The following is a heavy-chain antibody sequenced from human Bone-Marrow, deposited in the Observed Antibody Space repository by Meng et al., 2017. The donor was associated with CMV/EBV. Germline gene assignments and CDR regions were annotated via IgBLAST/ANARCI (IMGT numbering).Heavy chain of an antibody. V-gene: IGHV3-7*01. D-gene: IGHD6-13*01. CDR3: AGQGGVAAAGLSF. CDR2: IKPDATET. CDR1: GFTFSSYW. J-gene: IGHJ1*01. Sequence: GESLKISCAASGFTFSSYWMSWVRQTPGKGLEWVANIKPDATETYYVDSVKGRFTISRDNAKNSLYLQMNSLRVEDTALYYCAGQGGVAAAGLSFWGHGTLVTVSS.